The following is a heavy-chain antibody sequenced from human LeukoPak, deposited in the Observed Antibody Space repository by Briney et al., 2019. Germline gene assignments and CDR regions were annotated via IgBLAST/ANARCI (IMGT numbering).Heavy chain of an antibody. D-gene: IGHD3/OR15-3a*01. J-gene: IGHJ4*02. CDR2: IKEDGSER. CDR1: GFTFATYW. V-gene: IGHV3-7*05. CDR3: ARHGLPPDY. Sequence: GGSLRLSCAAAGFTFATYWMAWVRQAPGKWLEWVANIKEDGSERYYVDSVKGRFTISRDNAENSLYLQMNSLRAEDTAVYYCARHGLPPDYWGQGTLVTVSS.